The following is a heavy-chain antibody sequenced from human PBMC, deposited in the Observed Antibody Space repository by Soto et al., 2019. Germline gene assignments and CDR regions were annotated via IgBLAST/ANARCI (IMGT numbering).Heavy chain of an antibody. J-gene: IGHJ4*02. V-gene: IGHV4-39*01. D-gene: IGHD1-26*01. CDR3: ARTIVGATPNPSPIDY. CDR2: IYYSGST. CDR1: GGSISSSSYY. Sequence: SETLSLTCTVSGGSISSSSYYWGWIRQPPGKGLEWIGSIYYSGSTYYNPSLKSRVTISVDTSKNQFSLKLSSVTAADTAVYYXARTIVGATPNPSPIDYWGQGTLVTVSS.